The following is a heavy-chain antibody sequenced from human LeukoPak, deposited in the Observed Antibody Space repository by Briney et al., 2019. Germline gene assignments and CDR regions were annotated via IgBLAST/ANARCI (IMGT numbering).Heavy chain of an antibody. CDR1: GFTFSSYA. D-gene: IGHD1-1*01. CDR2: ISGSGGST. CDR3: ARASTGRPYYYYGMDV. J-gene: IGHJ6*02. Sequence: GGSLRLSCAASGFTFSSYAMSWVRQAPGKGLEWVSAISGSGGSTYYADSVKGRFTISRDNSKNTLYLQMNSLRAEDTAVYYCARASTGRPYYYYGMDVWGQGTLVTVSS. V-gene: IGHV3-23*01.